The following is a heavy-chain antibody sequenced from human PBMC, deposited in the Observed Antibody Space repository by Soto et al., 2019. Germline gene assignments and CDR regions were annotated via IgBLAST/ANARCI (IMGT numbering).Heavy chain of an antibody. CDR1: GGTFSTYA. D-gene: IGHD3-10*01. Sequence: QVQLVQSGAELKKPGSSVKVSCKASGGTFSTYAINWVRQAPGQGLEWMGGILPILGPPNYAQKFKGRGTIAADDSTSTAYMELTSLRSEDTAIYYCARVGGGAYNSWGQRPLVTVSS. CDR2: ILPILGPP. J-gene: IGHJ4*02. V-gene: IGHV1-69*01. CDR3: ARVGGGAYNS.